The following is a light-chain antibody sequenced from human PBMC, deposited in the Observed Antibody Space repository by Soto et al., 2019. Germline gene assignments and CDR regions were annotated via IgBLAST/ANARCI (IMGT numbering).Light chain of an antibody. V-gene: IGKV1-39*01. CDR2: AAS. Sequence: IQMTQSPSSLSASVGDRVTITCRTSQSINTYLNWFQQKPGEAPKLLIFAASSLQSGVPSRFSGSGSGTDFTLTISSLQPEDIAIYYCQQSYSTPLTFGGGTKVDIK. CDR3: QQSYSTPLT. J-gene: IGKJ4*01. CDR1: QSINTY.